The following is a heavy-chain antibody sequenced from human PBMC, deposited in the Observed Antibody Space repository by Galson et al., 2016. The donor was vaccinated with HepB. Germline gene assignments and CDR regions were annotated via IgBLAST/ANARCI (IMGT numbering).Heavy chain of an antibody. CDR3: ASQTAMAGYYDYGMDV. CDR1: GYTFTSYD. D-gene: IGHD5-18*01. J-gene: IGHJ6*02. CDR2: MNPNSGNT. V-gene: IGHV1-8*01. Sequence: SVKVSCKASGYTFTSYDINWVRQATGQGLEWMGWMNPNSGNTGYAQKFQGRVTMTRNTSISTAYMELSSLRSEDTAGYYWASQTAMAGYYDYGMDVWGQGTTVTVSS.